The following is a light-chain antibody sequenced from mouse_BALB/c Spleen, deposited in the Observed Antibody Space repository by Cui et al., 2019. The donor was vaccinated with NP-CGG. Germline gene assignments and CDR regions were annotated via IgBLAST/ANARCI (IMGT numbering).Light chain of an antibody. CDR1: TGAVTISNY. J-gene: IGLJ1*01. CDR2: GTN. CDR3: ALWYSNHWV. Sequence: QSLVTQLSALTTSPGETVTLTCRSSTGAVTISNYANWVQEKADHLFTGLIGGTNNRAPGVPARFSGSLIGDKAALTITGAQTEDDAIYFCALWYSNHWVFGGGTKLTVL. V-gene: IGLV1*01.